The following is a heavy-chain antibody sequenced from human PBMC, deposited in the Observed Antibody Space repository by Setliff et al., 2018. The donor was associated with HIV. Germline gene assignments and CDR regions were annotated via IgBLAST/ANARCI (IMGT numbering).Heavy chain of an antibody. D-gene: IGHD6-19*01. V-gene: IGHV3-23*01. J-gene: IGHJ4*02. Sequence: ETLRLSCAASGFTFSSYAMTWVRQTPGKGLEWVSSISGSGGSTFYADYVKGRFTVSRDNSKNTLYLLMNSLRAEDTAVYYCAKASVPDSNGWYWDLWGQGTLVTVSS. CDR2: ISGSGGST. CDR3: AKASVPDSNGWYWDL. CDR1: GFTFSSYA.